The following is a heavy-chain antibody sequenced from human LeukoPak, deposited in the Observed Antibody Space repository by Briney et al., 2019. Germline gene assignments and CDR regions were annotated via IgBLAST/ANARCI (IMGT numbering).Heavy chain of an antibody. CDR2: ISGSGGST. Sequence: GGSLRLSCAASGFTFSSYAMSWVRQAPGKGLERVSAISGSGGSTYYADSVKGRFTISRDNSKNTLYLQMNSLRAEDTAVYYCAKDGGRDSYGSHWGQGTLVTVSS. CDR1: GFTFSSYA. J-gene: IGHJ4*02. D-gene: IGHD5-18*01. V-gene: IGHV3-23*01. CDR3: AKDGGRDSYGSH.